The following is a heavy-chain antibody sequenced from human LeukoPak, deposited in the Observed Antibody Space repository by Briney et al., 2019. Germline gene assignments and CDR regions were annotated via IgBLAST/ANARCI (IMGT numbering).Heavy chain of an antibody. V-gene: IGHV3-23*01. CDR2: ISGSGGST. D-gene: IGHD1-7*01. CDR3: AKRRGLELLYYYYMDV. CDR1: GFTFSSYA. J-gene: IGHJ6*03. Sequence: GGSLRLSCTASGFTFSSYAMSWVRQAAGKGLEWVSAISGSGGSTYYADSGKGRFTIYRDNSKNTLYLQMNSLRAEDTAVYYCAKRRGLELLYYYYMDVWGKGTTVTVSS.